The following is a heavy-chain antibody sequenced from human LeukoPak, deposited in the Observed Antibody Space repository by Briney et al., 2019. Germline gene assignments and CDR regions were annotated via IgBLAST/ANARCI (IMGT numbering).Heavy chain of an antibody. V-gene: IGHV5-51*01. CDR2: IYPGDSDT. Sequence: GESLKISCKGSGYSFTSYWIGWVRQMPGKGLEWMGIIYPGDSDTRYSPSFQGQVTISADKSISTAYLQWSSLKASDTAMYYCARTRYNDYGDYSYYYYGMDVWGQGTTVTVSS. CDR1: GYSFTSYW. J-gene: IGHJ6*02. D-gene: IGHD4-17*01. CDR3: ARTRYNDYGDYSYYYYGMDV.